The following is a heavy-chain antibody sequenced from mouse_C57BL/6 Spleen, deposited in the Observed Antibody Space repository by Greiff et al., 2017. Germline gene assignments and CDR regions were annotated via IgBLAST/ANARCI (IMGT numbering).Heavy chain of an antibody. J-gene: IGHJ4*01. Sequence: EVQLQQSGPELVKPGASVKISCKASGYSFTDYNMNWVKQSNGKSLEWIGVINPNYGTTSYNQKFKGKATLTVDQSSSTAYMQLNSLTSEDSAVYYWARSITTVVAPWAAMDYWGQGTSVTVSS. CDR3: ARSITTVVAPWAAMDY. CDR2: INPNYGTT. V-gene: IGHV1-39*01. CDR1: GYSFTDYN. D-gene: IGHD1-1*01.